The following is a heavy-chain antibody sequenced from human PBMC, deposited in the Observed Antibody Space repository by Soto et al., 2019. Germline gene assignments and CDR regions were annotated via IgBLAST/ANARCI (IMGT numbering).Heavy chain of an antibody. CDR2: INSDGSST. Sequence: EVQLVESGGGLVQPGGSLRLSGAASGFTLSSYGLHWVRQAPGRGLVWVSRINSDGSSTSYAESVKGRFTISSDNAKNTLYLQMNSLRAEDTAVYYCAIRASYYDSSGYFDYWGQGTLVTVSS. CDR3: AIRASYYDSSGYFDY. V-gene: IGHV3-74*01. J-gene: IGHJ4*02. CDR1: GFTLSSYG. D-gene: IGHD3-22*01.